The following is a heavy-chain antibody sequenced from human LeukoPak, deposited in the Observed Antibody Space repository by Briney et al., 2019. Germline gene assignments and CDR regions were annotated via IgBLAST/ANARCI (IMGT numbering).Heavy chain of an antibody. CDR1: GFTFNTYW. CDR2: NASST. Sequence: GGSLRLSCTASGFTFNTYWMNWVRQAPGKGLFWVSRNASSTLYADSVKGRFTISRDNAKNTLYLQMNSLTVEDMGVYYCARGPLGTGEIDYWGQGTLVTVSS. CDR3: ARGPLGTGEIDY. D-gene: IGHD7-27*01. V-gene: IGHV3-74*01. J-gene: IGHJ4*02.